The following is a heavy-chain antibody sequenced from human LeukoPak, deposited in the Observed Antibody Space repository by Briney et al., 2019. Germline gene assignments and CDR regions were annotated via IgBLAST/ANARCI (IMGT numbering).Heavy chain of an antibody. CDR3: TTEAWPLRLL. CDR2: IKTKVDSGTT. D-gene: IGHD2/OR15-2a*01. CDR1: GFTFTNAW. V-gene: IGHV3-15*07. J-gene: IGHJ4*02. Sequence: GGSLRLSCAASGFTFTNAWMNWVRQAPGKGLEWVGRIKTKVDSGTTDYAAPVKGRFTVSRDDSKSTLYLQMDSLKTEDTAVYYCTTEAWPLRLLWGQGTLVTVSS.